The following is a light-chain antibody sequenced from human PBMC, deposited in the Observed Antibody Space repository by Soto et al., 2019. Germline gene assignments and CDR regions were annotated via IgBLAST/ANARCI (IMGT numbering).Light chain of an antibody. CDR3: QQFNDFPLT. J-gene: IGKJ4*01. V-gene: IGKV1D-13*01. CDR1: QDISSA. CDR2: DAS. Sequence: IQLTQSPSSLSASVGDRVTITCRAGQDISSALAWYQQKPGKEPKLLLYDASSLDAGVPSRFSGSGSWTDFTLSITSLRPEDFATYYCQQFNDFPLTFGGGTKVQIK.